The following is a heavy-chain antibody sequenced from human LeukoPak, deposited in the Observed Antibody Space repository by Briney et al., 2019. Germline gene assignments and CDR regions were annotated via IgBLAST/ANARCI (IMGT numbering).Heavy chain of an antibody. CDR3: VRDYDISGPQKNFFDY. CDR2: IIPMFGAV. J-gene: IGHJ4*02. Sequence: SVKVSCKASGGTFISYVISWVRQAPGQGLQWMGGIIPMFGAVNYAQKFQGRVTITADKSTGTAYMELSSLRPEDTAVYYCVRDYDISGPQKNFFDYWGQGTLVTVSS. CDR1: GGTFISYV. D-gene: IGHD3-22*01. V-gene: IGHV1-69*06.